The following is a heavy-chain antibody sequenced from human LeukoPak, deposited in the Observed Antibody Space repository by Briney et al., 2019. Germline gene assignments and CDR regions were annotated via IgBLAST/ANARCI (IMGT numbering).Heavy chain of an antibody. CDR3: ARDDLDCSGGTCYPDDF. J-gene: IGHJ4*02. V-gene: IGHV1-18*01. D-gene: IGHD2-15*01. Sequence: ASVKVSFKASGYTFSSYGISWVRQAPGQGLEWMGWISAYNGNIKYAQKFQGRVTMTTDTSTSTAYMELRSLRSDDTAMYFCARDDLDCSGGTCYPDDFRGQGTLVTVSS. CDR1: GYTFSSYG. CDR2: ISAYNGNI.